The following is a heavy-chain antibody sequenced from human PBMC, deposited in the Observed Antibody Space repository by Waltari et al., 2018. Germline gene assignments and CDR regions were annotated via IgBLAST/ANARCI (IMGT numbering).Heavy chain of an antibody. J-gene: IGHJ4*02. CDR1: GFTFSSYG. CDR2: IRYDGSNK. Sequence: QVQLEESGGGVVQPGGSLRLSCAASGFTFSSYGMHWVRQAPGKGLEWVAFIRYDGSNKYYADSVKGRFTISRDNSKNTLYLQMNSLRAEDTAVYYCAKDWSPYYDFWSGLLNWGQGTLVTVSS. CDR3: AKDWSPYYDFWSGLLN. V-gene: IGHV3-30*02. D-gene: IGHD3-3*01.